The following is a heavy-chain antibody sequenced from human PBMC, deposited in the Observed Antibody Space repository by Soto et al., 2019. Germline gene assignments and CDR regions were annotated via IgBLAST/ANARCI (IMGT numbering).Heavy chain of an antibody. CDR2: ISSRGGTI. D-gene: IGHD6-25*01. CDR1: GFTFRSYE. Sequence: EVQLVASGGGLVQPGGSLRLSCAASGFTFRSYEMNWVRQAPGKGLEWVSYISSRGGTIYYADSVKGRFTISRDNTKNSLYLQMNSLRAEDTAVYYCARVGAGSVLDYWGQGTLVTASS. CDR3: ARVGAGSVLDY. V-gene: IGHV3-48*03. J-gene: IGHJ4*02.